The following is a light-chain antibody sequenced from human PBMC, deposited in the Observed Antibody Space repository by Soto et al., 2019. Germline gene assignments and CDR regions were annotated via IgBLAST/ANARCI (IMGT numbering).Light chain of an antibody. CDR1: PSVSSN. Sequence: ELVMTQSPAILSVSPGARATLSCTASPSVSSNLAWNQQQAVQAPRRLIYSASTTAMGIRASVSGSGSGTGFTLTISSRQSEDFDVDYYQRYNNWPPEYTFGQGTKLEMK. CDR3: QRYNNWPPEYT. CDR2: SAS. J-gene: IGKJ2*01. V-gene: IGKV3-15*01.